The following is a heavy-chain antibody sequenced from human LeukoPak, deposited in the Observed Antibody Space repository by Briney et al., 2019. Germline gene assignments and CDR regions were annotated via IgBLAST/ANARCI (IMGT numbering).Heavy chain of an antibody. D-gene: IGHD2-2*01. J-gene: IGHJ4*02. CDR1: GGSISSYY. V-gene: IGHV4-59*08. Sequence: SETLSLTCTVSGGSISSYYWSWIRQPPGKGLEWIGYINYSGSTNYNPSLKTRVTISVDTSKTQFSLKLSSVTAADTAVYYCARHYCSSTTCYARIIDYWGQGTLVTVSS. CDR2: INYSGST. CDR3: ARHYCSSTTCYARIIDY.